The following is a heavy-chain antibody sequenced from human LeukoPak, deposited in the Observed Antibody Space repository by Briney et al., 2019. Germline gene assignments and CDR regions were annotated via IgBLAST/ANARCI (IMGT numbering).Heavy chain of an antibody. D-gene: IGHD3-22*01. J-gene: IGHJ6*03. Sequence: SETLSLTCSVSGASLSSYYWDWLRQTPGKGLEWIGYISDTGKTDSNPSLKTRVTMSTDLSKKQFSLRLRSVTAADTAVYYCARLKFYDSTGYSPGYYMDVWGKGTAVTVS. CDR1: GASLSSYY. CDR3: ARLKFYDSTGYSPGYYMDV. CDR2: ISDTGKT. V-gene: IGHV4-59*12.